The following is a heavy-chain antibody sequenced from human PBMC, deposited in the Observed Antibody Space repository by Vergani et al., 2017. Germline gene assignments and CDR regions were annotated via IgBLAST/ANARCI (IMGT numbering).Heavy chain of an antibody. CDR2: IYYSAST. CDR1: GGSISSSSYY. J-gene: IGHJ4*02. V-gene: IGHV4-39*01. Sequence: QLQLQESGPGLVKPSETLSLTCTVSGGSISSSSYYWGWIRQPPGKGLEWIGSIYYSASTYYNPSLKSRVTISVDTSKNQFSLKLSSVTAADTAVYYCARHGGGRGCSGYDCPIDYWGQGTLVTVSS. D-gene: IGHD5-12*01. CDR3: ARHGGGRGCSGYDCPIDY.